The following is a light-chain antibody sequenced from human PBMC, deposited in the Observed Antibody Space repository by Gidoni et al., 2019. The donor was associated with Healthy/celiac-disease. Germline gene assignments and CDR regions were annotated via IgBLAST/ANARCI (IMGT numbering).Light chain of an antibody. Sequence: DIQMTKSPSTLSASVGDRVTITCRASQIISSCLDWYQQKPGNAPKLLIYKASSLESGVPSRFSGSGSGTEFTLTISSLQPDDFATYYCQQYKSYARTFGQGTKVEIK. V-gene: IGKV1-5*03. CDR1: QIISSC. J-gene: IGKJ1*01. CDR2: KAS. CDR3: QQYKSYART.